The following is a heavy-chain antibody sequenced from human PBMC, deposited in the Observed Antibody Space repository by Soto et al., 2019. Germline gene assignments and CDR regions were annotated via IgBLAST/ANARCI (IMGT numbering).Heavy chain of an antibody. Sequence: HPGGSLRLSCAASGFTFSSYSMNWVRQAPGKGLEWVSYISSSSSTIYYADSVKGRFTISRDNAKNSLYLQMNSLRDEDTAVYYCARTGVPAAKRDYYYYGMDVWGQGTTVTVSS. CDR2: ISSSSSTI. J-gene: IGHJ6*02. V-gene: IGHV3-48*02. D-gene: IGHD2-2*01. CDR3: ARTGVPAAKRDYYYYGMDV. CDR1: GFTFSSYS.